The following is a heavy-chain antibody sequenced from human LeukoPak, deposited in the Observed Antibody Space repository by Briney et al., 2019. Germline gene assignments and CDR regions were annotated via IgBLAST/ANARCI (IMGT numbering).Heavy chain of an antibody. CDR2: IYPGDSDT. V-gene: IGHV5-51*01. J-gene: IGHJ3*02. D-gene: IGHD2-8*01. CDR3: ARPPDTCTKNAIDI. Sequence: GEPLNISWKGSGSSFTTYWIAWVRQLPGKGLGWMGIIYPGDSDTRYSPPFQGHVTFSDDNSINTAYLQWSSLKAWTTPMFTCARPPDTCTKNAIDIWGQGTMVIVSS. CDR1: GSSFTTYW.